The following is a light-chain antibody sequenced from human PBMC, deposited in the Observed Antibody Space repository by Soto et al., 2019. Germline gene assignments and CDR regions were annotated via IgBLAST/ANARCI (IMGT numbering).Light chain of an antibody. V-gene: IGKV1-33*01. CDR1: QDISNY. CDR2: DAS. J-gene: IGKJ3*01. Sequence: DIQMTQSPSSLSASVGDRVTITCQASQDISNYLNWYQQKPGKAPKLLIYDASNLATGVPSRFSGSGSVTDFTFTISSLQPEDIATYYCQQYDNLLFTFGPGTNVDIK. CDR3: QQYDNLLFT.